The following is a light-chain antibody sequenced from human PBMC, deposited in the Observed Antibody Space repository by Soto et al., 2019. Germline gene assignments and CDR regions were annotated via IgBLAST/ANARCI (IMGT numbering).Light chain of an antibody. CDR2: ENN. CDR3: GTWDISLSRV. CDR1: SSDIGRHH. J-gene: IGLJ1*01. Sequence: QSVLTQPPSVSAAPGQKVTISCSGSSSDIGRHHVSWYQQLPGTAPKLLIYENNKRPSGIPDRFSGSKSGTSATLGITGLQTGDEADYYCGTWDISLSRVFGTGTKVTVL. V-gene: IGLV1-51*02.